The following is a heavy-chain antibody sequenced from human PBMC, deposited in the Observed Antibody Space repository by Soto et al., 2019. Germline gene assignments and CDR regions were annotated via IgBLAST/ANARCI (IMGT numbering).Heavy chain of an antibody. CDR2: IYYSGGT. J-gene: IGHJ6*03. CDR3: ARKDSGYADYMDV. V-gene: IGHV4-31*01. D-gene: IGHD5-12*01. CDR1: GGSISRGGYY. Sequence: QVQLQESGPGLVKPSQTLSLTCTVSGGSISRGGYYWSWIRQHPGKGLEWIGYIYYSGGTYYNPSLKSPVTISVDTSENPFSLRLSSVTAADTAVYYCARKDSGYADYMDVWGKGTTVTVSS.